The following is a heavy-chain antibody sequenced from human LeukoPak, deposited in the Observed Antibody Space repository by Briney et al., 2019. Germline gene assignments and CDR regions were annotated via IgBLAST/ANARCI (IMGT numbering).Heavy chain of an antibody. Sequence: GGSLRLSCAASRFTFSNYGMHWVRQAPGKGLEWVAFIRYDGTNKYYADSVKGRFTISRDNSKNTLYLQMNSLRVEDTAVYYRAKRAATYYYYMDVWGKGTTVTVSS. CDR2: IRYDGTNK. CDR1: RFTFSNYG. V-gene: IGHV3-30*02. D-gene: IGHD2-15*01. CDR3: AKRAATYYYYMDV. J-gene: IGHJ6*03.